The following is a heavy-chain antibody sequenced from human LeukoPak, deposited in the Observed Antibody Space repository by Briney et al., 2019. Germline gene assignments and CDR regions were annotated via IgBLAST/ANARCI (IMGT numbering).Heavy chain of an antibody. CDR3: ARERTLTSCYDY. V-gene: IGHV1-2*02. D-gene: IGHD2-15*01. Sequence: GASVKVSCKASGYTFTGYYMHWVRQAPAQGLEWMGWINPNSGGINYAQKFQGRVTMTRDTSISTAYMELSRLRSDDTAVYYCARERTLTSCYDYWGQGTLVTVSS. CDR2: INPNSGGI. J-gene: IGHJ4*02. CDR1: GYTFTGYY.